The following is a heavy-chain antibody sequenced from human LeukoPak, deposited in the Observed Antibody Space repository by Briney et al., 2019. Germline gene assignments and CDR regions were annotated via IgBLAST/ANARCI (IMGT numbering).Heavy chain of an antibody. CDR3: ARGYCGGDCYSAGDAFDI. CDR1: GFTFSSYE. J-gene: IGHJ3*02. V-gene: IGHV3-48*03. CDR2: ISSSGSTI. D-gene: IGHD2-21*02. Sequence: AGSLTLSCAASGFTFSSYEMKWVRPAQGEGLEWVSYISSSGSTIYYADSVKGRFTISRDNAKNSLYLQMNSLRAEDTAVYYCARGYCGGDCYSAGDAFDIWGQGTMVTVSS.